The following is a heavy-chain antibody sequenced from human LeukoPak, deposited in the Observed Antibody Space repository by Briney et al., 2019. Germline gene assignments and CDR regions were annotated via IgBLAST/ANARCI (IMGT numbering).Heavy chain of an antibody. CDR1: GGSISSSSYY. CDR2: IYYSGST. J-gene: IGHJ4*02. CDR3: AGELRFLKWACAY. Sequence: SETLSLTCTVSGGSISSSSYYWGWLRPPPGMGLEWIGSIYYSGSTYYNPSLKSRVTISVDTSKNQFSLKLSSVTAADTAVYYCAGELRFLKWACAYWGRGTLLSVPP. V-gene: IGHV4-39*01. D-gene: IGHD3-3*01.